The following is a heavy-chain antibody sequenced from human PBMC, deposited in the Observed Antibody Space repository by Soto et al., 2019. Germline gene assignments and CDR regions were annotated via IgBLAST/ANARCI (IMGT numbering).Heavy chain of an antibody. Sequence: PSETLSLTCTVSGGSISSYYWSWIRQPPGKGLEWIGYIYYSGSTNYNPSLKSRVTISVDTSKNQFSLKLSSVTAADTAVYYCARDPSDYGAFDIWGQGTMVTVSS. CDR1: GGSISSYY. V-gene: IGHV4-59*01. CDR3: ARDPSDYGAFDI. J-gene: IGHJ3*02. CDR2: IYYSGST. D-gene: IGHD4-17*01.